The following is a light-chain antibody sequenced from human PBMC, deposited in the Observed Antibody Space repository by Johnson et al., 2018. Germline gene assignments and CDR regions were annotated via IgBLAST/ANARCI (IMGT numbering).Light chain of an antibody. Sequence: QSVLTQPPSVSAAPGQKVTISCSGSSSNIGNNYVSWYQQLPGTAPKLLIYENNKRPSGIPDRFSGSKSGTSATLGITGLQTGDEADYYCGTWDSSPSAGYVFGTLTKVTVL. V-gene: IGLV1-51*02. J-gene: IGLJ1*01. CDR3: GTWDSSPSAGYV. CDR2: ENN. CDR1: SSNIGNNY.